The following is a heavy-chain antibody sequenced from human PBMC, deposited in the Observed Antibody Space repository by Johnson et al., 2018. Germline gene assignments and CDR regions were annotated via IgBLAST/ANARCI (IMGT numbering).Heavy chain of an antibody. CDR3: TRAGVDTAMVTFRASFQH. J-gene: IGHJ1*01. Sequence: EVQLLESGGGLVQPGRSLRLSCTASGFTFGDYAMSWFRQAPGKGLEWVGFIRSKAYGGTTEYAASVKGRFTISRDDSKSIAYLQMNSLKTEDTAVYYCTRAGVDTAMVTFRASFQHWGQGTLVTVSS. D-gene: IGHD5-18*01. V-gene: IGHV3-49*03. CDR2: IRSKAYGGTT. CDR1: GFTFGDYA.